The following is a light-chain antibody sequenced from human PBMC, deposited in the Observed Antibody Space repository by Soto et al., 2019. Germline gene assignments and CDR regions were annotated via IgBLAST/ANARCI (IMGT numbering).Light chain of an antibody. Sequence: EIVLTQSPATLSLSAGERATLSCRASQSVSTYLAWYQQKSGQAPRLLIYDASNRATGIPVRFSGSGSGTDYTLTITNLEPEDFAIYYCPQRSNWPWTFGQGTKVAI. CDR1: QSVSTY. CDR3: PQRSNWPWT. J-gene: IGKJ1*01. CDR2: DAS. V-gene: IGKV3-11*01.